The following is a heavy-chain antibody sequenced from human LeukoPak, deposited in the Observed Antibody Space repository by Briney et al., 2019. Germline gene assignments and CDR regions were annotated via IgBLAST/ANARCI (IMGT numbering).Heavy chain of an antibody. D-gene: IGHD6-19*01. Sequence: SGTLSLTCTVSGCSIISSSYYWGWVRQPPGKGLEWIWSIYYSGSTYYNPSLKSRVTISVDTSKNLFSLKLSSVTAADTAVYYCARDSSGWYSPSYYFDYWGQGTLVTVSS. CDR1: GCSIISSSYY. V-gene: IGHV4-39*07. CDR3: ARDSSGWYSPSYYFDY. J-gene: IGHJ4*02. CDR2: IYYSGST.